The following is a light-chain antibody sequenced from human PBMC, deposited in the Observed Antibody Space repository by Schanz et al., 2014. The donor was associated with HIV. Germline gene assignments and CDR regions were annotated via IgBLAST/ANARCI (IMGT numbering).Light chain of an antibody. J-gene: IGKJ1*01. V-gene: IGKV1-17*01. CDR2: AAS. CDR3: QKYDSAPRT. CDR1: QDIGND. Sequence: DIQMTQSPSSQSASVGDRVTITCRASQDIGNDLGWYQQKPGQAPKRLIYAASKLQSGVPSRFIGSGSGTEFTLTISSLQPEDVATYYCQKYDSAPRTFGQGTKVEIK.